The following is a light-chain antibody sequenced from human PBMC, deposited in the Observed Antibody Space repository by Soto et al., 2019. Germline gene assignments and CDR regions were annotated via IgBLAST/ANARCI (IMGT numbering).Light chain of an antibody. CDR1: QSVSSN. J-gene: IGKJ1*01. V-gene: IGKV3-20*01. CDR3: QQYGSSGT. CDR2: GAS. Sequence: THSPSTLSVSPGGRTTLSCRASQSVSSNLAWYQQRPGQAPRLLIYGASNRATGIPDRFSGSGSGTEFPLTISRLAPEDFAVYYCQQYGSSGTFGQGTQVDIK.